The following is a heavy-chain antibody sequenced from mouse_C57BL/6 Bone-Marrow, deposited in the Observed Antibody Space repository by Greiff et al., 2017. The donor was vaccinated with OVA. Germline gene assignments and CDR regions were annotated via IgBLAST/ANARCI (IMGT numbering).Heavy chain of an antibody. CDR3: ARLTHYGSSYFWYFDV. D-gene: IGHD1-1*01. V-gene: IGHV1-84*01. J-gene: IGHJ1*03. CDR2: IYPGSGNT. Sequence: VQLQESGPELVKPGASVKISCKASGYTFTDYYINWVKQRPGQGLEWIGWIYPGSGNTKYNEKFKGKATLTVDTSSSTAYMELRSLTSEDSAVYYCARLTHYGSSYFWYFDVWGTGTTVTVSS. CDR1: GYTFTDYY.